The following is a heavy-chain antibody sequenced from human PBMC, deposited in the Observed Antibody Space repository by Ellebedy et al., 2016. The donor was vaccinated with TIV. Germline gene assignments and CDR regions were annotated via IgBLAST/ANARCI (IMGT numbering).Heavy chain of an antibody. D-gene: IGHD1-26*01. CDR3: ARGSGAFDP. Sequence: MPSETLSLTCAVYGASFSGYYWSWIRQSPGRGLEWVGEINRRGGTSSNPSLKSRVTISQDKSKSQFSLTLSSVTAADTAVYFCARGSGAFDPWGQGTPVTVSS. CDR2: INRRGGT. J-gene: IGHJ5*02. V-gene: IGHV4-34*01. CDR1: GASFSGYY.